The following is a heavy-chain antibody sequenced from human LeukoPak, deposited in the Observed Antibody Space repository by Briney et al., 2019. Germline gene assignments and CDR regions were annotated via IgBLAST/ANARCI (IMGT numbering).Heavy chain of an antibody. CDR3: ARDPGIDSSWFIDY. Sequence: ASVKVSCKASRYTFTGYSIYWVRQTPGQKLEWMGWINPKTGTANSAQKFQGRVTMTRDTSISTAYMELSRLRSDDTAVYYCARDPGIDSSWFIDYWGQGTLVTVSS. J-gene: IGHJ4*02. D-gene: IGHD6-13*01. CDR1: RYTFTGYS. V-gene: IGHV1-2*02. CDR2: INPKTGTA.